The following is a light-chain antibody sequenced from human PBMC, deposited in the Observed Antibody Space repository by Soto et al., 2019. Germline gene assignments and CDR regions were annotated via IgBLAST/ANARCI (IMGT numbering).Light chain of an antibody. V-gene: IGKV3-20*01. CDR3: QQYGSPPGT. Sequence: EIVLTQSPGTLSLSPGERATLSCRASQSVSSSYLAWYQQKPGQAPRLLIYGASSRATGIPDRFSGSGSGTDFPLTISRLEPEDFSVYYCQQYGSPPGTFGQGTKLEIK. CDR1: QSVSSSY. J-gene: IGKJ2*01. CDR2: GAS.